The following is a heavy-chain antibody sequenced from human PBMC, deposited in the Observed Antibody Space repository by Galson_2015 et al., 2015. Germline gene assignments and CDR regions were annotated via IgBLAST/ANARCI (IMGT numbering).Heavy chain of an antibody. V-gene: IGHV4-59*08. CDR2: IYYSGST. CDR3: ARHNDFWSGYYPKGHDAFDI. Sequence: SETLSLTCPVSGGSISSYYWSWIRQPPGKGLEWIGYIYYSGSTNYNPSLKSRVTISVDTSKNQFSLKLSSVTAADTAVYYCARHNDFWSGYYPKGHDAFDIWGQGTMVTVSS. D-gene: IGHD3-3*01. CDR1: GGSISSYY. J-gene: IGHJ3*02.